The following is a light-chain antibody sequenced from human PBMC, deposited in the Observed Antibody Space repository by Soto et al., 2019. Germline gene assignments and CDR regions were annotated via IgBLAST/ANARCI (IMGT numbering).Light chain of an antibody. J-gene: IGKJ4*01. CDR3: QQRFNWPLT. CDR2: DAS. V-gene: IGKV3-11*01. Sequence: EIVLTQSPATLSLSPGGRATLSCRASLSLSSYLAWYQQKPGQAPRLLIYDASDRATGIPARFSGSGSGTDFTLTISSLDPEDSAVYYCQQRFNWPLTFGGGTKVEIK. CDR1: LSLSSY.